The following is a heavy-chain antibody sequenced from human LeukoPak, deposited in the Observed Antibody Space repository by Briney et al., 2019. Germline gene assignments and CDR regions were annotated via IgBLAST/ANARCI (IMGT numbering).Heavy chain of an antibody. CDR1: GFTFSDYY. CDR2: ISCDGNNK. Sequence: GGSLRLSCAASGFTFSDYYMSWIRQAPGKGLEWVAFISCDGNNKYYADSVKGRFTISRDNSKNTLYLQMNSLRVEDTAVYYGARDRSYDILTGNYKRSGFDYWGQGTLVTVSS. CDR3: ARDRSYDILTGNYKRSGFDY. J-gene: IGHJ4*02. D-gene: IGHD3-9*01. V-gene: IGHV3-30-3*01.